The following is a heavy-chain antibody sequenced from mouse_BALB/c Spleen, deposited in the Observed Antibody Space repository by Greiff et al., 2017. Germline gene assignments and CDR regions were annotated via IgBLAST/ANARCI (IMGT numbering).Heavy chain of an antibody. Sequence: EVQLQQSGPELVKPGASVKMSCKASGYTFTSYFMHWVKQKPGQGLEWIGYINPYNDGTKYNEKFKGKATLTSDKSSSTAYMELSSLTSEDSAVYYCARGGDYYGSSYYFDYWGQGTTLTVSS. D-gene: IGHD1-1*01. CDR3: ARGGDYYGSSYYFDY. CDR1: GYTFTSYF. J-gene: IGHJ2*01. V-gene: IGHV1-14*01. CDR2: INPYNDGT.